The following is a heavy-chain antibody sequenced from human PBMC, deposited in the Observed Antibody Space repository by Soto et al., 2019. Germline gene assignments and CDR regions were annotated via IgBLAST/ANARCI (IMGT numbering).Heavy chain of an antibody. D-gene: IGHD3-16*02. CDR3: ARDEEHDYVWGSYPDY. Sequence: PGGSLRLSCAASGFTFSNYWMSWVRQAPGKGLEWVANIRQDGSEKYYVDSVKGRFTISRDNTKNSLYLQMNSLRAEDTAVYYCARDEEHDYVWGSYPDYWGQGTLVTVSS. J-gene: IGHJ4*02. V-gene: IGHV3-7*03. CDR1: GFTFSNYW. CDR2: IRQDGSEK.